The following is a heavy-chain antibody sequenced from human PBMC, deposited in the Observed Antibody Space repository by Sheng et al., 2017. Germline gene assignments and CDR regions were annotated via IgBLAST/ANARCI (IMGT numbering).Heavy chain of an antibody. J-gene: IGHJ3*02. CDR1: GITFSSYG. D-gene: IGHD1-1*01. V-gene: IGHV3-23*04. CDR2: IGGSGSST. CDR3: AKDQYILEPPRGAFDI. Sequence: EVQLVESGGALVQTGGTLRLSCAASGITFSSYGMSWVRQAPGKGLEWVSSIGGSGSSTYYADSVKGRFTASRDNSKNTLYLQMNSLRVEDTAVYYCAKDQYILEPPRGAFDIWGQGTMVTVSS.